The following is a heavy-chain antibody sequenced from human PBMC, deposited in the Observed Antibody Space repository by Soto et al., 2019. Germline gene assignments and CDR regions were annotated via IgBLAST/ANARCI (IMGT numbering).Heavy chain of an antibody. J-gene: IGHJ5*02. Sequence: ASVKVSCQASGYTFTSYYMHWVRQAPGQGLEWMGIINPSGGSTSYAQKFQGRVTMTRDTSTSTVYMELSSLRSEDTAVYYCASLTRPRGYSGYDFDPWGQGTLVTVSS. D-gene: IGHD5-12*01. CDR3: ASLTRPRGYSGYDFDP. CDR1: GYTFTSYY. CDR2: INPSGGST. V-gene: IGHV1-46*03.